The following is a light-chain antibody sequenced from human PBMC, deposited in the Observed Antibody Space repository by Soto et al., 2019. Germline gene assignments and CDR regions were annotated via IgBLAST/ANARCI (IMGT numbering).Light chain of an antibody. CDR3: QQDASSPRT. J-gene: IGKJ1*01. CDR2: GAS. CDR1: QSVRKNF. Sequence: EIVLTQSPGTLSLSPEERATLSCRASQSVRKNFLAWYHQKPGQAPRFLIYGASSRATGIPERFSGSGSGTDFTLTISRLEPEDFAVYYCQQDASSPRTFGQGTKVEI. V-gene: IGKV3-20*01.